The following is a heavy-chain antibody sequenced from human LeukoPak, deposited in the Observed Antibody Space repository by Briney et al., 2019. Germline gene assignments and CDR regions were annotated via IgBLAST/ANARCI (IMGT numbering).Heavy chain of an antibody. J-gene: IGHJ4*02. CDR3: ARRISSSWSYYFDY. CDR2: ITANGGRT. CDR1: GFIFSGYT. Sequence: TGGSLRLSCAASGFIFSGYTMNWVRQAPGKGLEWVSGITANGGRTYYAGSVKGRFTISRDNSKNTVWLQMVSLRAEDTAVYYCARRISSSWSYYFDYWGQGTLVTVSS. V-gene: IGHV3-23*01. D-gene: IGHD6-13*01.